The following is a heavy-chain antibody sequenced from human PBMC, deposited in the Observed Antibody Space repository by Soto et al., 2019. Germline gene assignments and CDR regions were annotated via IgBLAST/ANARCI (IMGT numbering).Heavy chain of an antibody. CDR2: IIPILGIA. CDR1: GGTFSSYT. CDR3: GRDSPGYGGSH. J-gene: IGHJ4*02. V-gene: IGHV1-69*08. D-gene: IGHD2-15*01. Sequence: QVQLVQSGAEVKKPGSSVKVSCKASGGTFSSYTISWVRQAPGQGLEWMGRIIPILGIANYAQKFQGRVTITADKSTSTAYMELSSLRSEDTAVYYCGRDSPGYGGSHWGQGTLVTVSS.